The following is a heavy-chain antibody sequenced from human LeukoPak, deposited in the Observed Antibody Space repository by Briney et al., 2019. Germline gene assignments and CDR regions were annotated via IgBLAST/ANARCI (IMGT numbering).Heavy chain of an antibody. CDR2: KSRNSDTI. V-gene: IGHV3-9*01. CDR1: GFNFDDYA. CDR3: WAAAQSGNVYYLCV. D-gene: IGHD6-13*01. Sequence: SGGSLTLPCAASGFNFDDYAMQWPRQARGKGLVWVSNKSRNSDTIAYADSVRGRFTISRDNAKNSLYMLMNTLRGEDTALYYCWAAAQSGNVYYLCVWGKGPTVTVSP. J-gene: IGHJ6*04.